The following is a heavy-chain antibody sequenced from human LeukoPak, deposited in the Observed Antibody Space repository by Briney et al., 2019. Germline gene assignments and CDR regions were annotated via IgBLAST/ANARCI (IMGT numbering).Heavy chain of an antibody. CDR3: ARRNMLEYCSGGSCYPDYYYGMDV. CDR1: GGSISSGDYY. V-gene: IGHV4-30-4*01. J-gene: IGHJ6*04. D-gene: IGHD2-15*01. Sequence: SETLSLTCTVSGGSISSGDYYWSWIRQPPGKGLEWIGYIYYSGSTYYNPSPKSRVTISVDTSKNQFSLKLSSVTAADTAVYYCARRNMLEYCSGGSCYPDYYYGMDVWGKGNPGHRLL. CDR2: IYYSGST.